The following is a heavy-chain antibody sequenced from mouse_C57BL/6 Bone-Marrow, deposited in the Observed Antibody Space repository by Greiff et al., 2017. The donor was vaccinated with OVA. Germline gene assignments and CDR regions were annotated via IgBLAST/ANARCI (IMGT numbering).Heavy chain of an antibody. V-gene: IGHV1-7*01. CDR3: ARWYYAMDY. Sequence: QVQLQQSGAELAKPGASVKLSCKASGYTFTSYWMHWVKQRPGQGLEWIGYINPSSGYTKYNQKFKDKATLTADKSSITAYMQLSSLTYEDSAVYYCARWYYAMDYWGRGTSVTVTS. J-gene: IGHJ4*01. CDR2: INPSSGYT. CDR1: GYTFTSYW.